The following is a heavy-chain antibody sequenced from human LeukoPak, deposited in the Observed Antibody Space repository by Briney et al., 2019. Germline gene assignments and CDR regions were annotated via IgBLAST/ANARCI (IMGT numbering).Heavy chain of an antibody. V-gene: IGHV1-2*02. CDR1: GYTFTGYY. CDR2: INPNSGGT. Sequence: SVKLSCKASGYTFTGYYMHWVRQAPGQGLGWVGGINPNSGGTNYAQKFQGRVTMTRDTSISTAYMELSRLRSDDTAVYYCASGFGGSGYSFENWGERTQGTVSP. CDR3: ASGFGGSGYSFEN. D-gene: IGHD3-22*01. J-gene: IGHJ4*02.